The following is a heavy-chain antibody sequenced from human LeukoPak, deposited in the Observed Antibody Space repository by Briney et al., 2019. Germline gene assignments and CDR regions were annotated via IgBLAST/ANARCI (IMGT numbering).Heavy chain of an antibody. J-gene: IGHJ3*02. V-gene: IGHV3-30-3*01. CDR3: AMSYYYDSSGYYHGEGAFDI. Sequence: GGSLRLSCAASGFTFSSYAMHWVRQAPGKGLEWVAVISYDGSNKYYADSVKGRFTISRDNSKNTLYLQMNSLRAEDTAVYYCAMSYYYDSSGYYHGEGAFDIWGQETMVTVSS. D-gene: IGHD3-22*01. CDR1: GFTFSSYA. CDR2: ISYDGSNK.